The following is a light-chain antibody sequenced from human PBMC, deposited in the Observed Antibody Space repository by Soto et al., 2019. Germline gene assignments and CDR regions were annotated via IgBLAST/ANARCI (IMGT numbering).Light chain of an antibody. CDR2: DVS. V-gene: IGLV2-14*01. Sequence: SVLTQPASVSGSPGQSITISCTGTSSDVGGYNYVSWYQQHPGKAPKLMIYDVSNRPSGVSNRFSGSKSGNTASLTISGLQAEDEADYYCSSYTSSSILFGGGTKLTVL. CDR1: SSDVGGYNY. CDR3: SSYTSSSIL. J-gene: IGLJ2*01.